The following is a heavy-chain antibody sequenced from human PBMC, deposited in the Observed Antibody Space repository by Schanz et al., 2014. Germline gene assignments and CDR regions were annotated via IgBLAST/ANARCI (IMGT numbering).Heavy chain of an antibody. D-gene: IGHD5-18*01. CDR3: AKDRGDGYSNGIFQY. V-gene: IGHV3-30*18. J-gene: IGHJ4*02. CDR1: GFTFSQYG. CDR2: ISYDGTNE. Sequence: QAFLAESGGGVVQPGRSLRLSCAASGFTFSQYGMHWVRQAPGKGLEWVAVISYDGTNEYYAESVKGRFTISRDNAKNTFYLHMNSLRNEDTAVYFCAKDRGDGYSNGIFQYWGLGTLVTVSS.